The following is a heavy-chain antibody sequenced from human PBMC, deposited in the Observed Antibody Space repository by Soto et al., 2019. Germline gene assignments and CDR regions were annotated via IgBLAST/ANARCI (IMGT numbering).Heavy chain of an antibody. J-gene: IGHJ4*02. V-gene: IGHV3-23*01. CDR3: ALNDY. Sequence: EVQLLESGGGLVQPGGSLRLSCAASGFSFNNYALNWVRQAPGKGLEWVSSISSGGGSTYYPDSVQGRFTISRDNSKSTLYLQMNSLRAEETAVYYCALNDYWGQGTLVTVSS. CDR2: ISSGGGST. CDR1: GFSFNNYA.